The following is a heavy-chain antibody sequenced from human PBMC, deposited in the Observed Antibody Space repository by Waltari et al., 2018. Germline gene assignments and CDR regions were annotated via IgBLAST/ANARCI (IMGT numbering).Heavy chain of an antibody. V-gene: IGHV3-30*01. D-gene: IGHD2-21*02. J-gene: IGHJ4*02. CDR2: TSSDGSSN. CDR1: GFTFDTYS. CDR3: TRGLMTDYFDY. Sequence: QVQLVESGGGVVQPGRSLRLSCAVSGFTFDTYSLHWARQAPGEGPEWVAVTSSDGSSNFYSDSVKGRFTISRDNSRNTVYLQMNSLRPEDTAVYYCTRGLMTDYFDYWGQGTLVTVSS.